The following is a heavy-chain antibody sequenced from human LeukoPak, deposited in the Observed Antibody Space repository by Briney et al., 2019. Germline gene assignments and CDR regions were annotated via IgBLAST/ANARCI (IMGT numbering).Heavy chain of an antibody. CDR1: GFTFSSYW. D-gene: IGHD5-24*01. Sequence: PGGSLRLSCAASGFTFSSYWMNWVRQAPGKGLEWVSYISSSGSTIYYADSVKGRFTISRDNAKNSLYLQMNSLRAEDTAVYYCARLRWLQLEDYWGQGTLVTVSS. V-gene: IGHV3-48*04. J-gene: IGHJ4*02. CDR2: ISSSGSTI. CDR3: ARLRWLQLEDY.